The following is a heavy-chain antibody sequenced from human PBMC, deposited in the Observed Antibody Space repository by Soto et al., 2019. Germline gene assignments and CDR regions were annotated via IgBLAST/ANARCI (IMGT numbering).Heavy chain of an antibody. D-gene: IGHD3-10*01. CDR3: AREMVRGVGSGY. CDR2: ISTYNGNT. CDR1: GYTFTSYG. V-gene: IGHV1-18*01. Sequence: QVQLVQSGAEVKKPGASVKVSCKASGYTFTSYGISWVRQAPGQGLEWMGWISTYNGNTKYAQKHQGRVTMTTDTATRTGYRELRSRRCDDTAVFYCAREMVRGVGSGYWGQGTLGTVSS. J-gene: IGHJ4*02.